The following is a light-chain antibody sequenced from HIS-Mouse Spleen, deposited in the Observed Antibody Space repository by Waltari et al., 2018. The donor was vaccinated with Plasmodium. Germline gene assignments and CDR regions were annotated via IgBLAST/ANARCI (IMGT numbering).Light chain of an antibody. CDR2: EGS. CDR1: SSDGGSYNL. V-gene: IGLV2-23*01. Sequence: QSALTQPASVSGSPGQSTTISCTGTSSDGGSYNLVSWYQQHPGKAPKLMIYEGSKRPSGVSNRFSGSKSGNTASLTISGLQAEDEADYYCCSYAGSSTYVFGTGTKVTVL. J-gene: IGLJ1*01. CDR3: CSYAGSSTYV.